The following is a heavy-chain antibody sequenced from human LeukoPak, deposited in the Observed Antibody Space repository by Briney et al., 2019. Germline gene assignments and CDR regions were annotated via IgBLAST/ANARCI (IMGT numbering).Heavy chain of an antibody. CDR3: AKDSSSWYDFDY. V-gene: IGHV4-39*01. CDR2: IYYSGST. Sequence: SETLSLTCTVSGGSISSSSYYWGWIRQPPGKGLEWIGSIYYSGSTYYNPSLKRLVTISVNTSKNQFSLKLSSVTAADTAVYYCAKDSSSWYDFDYWGQGTLVTVSS. CDR1: GGSISSSSYY. J-gene: IGHJ4*02. D-gene: IGHD6-13*01.